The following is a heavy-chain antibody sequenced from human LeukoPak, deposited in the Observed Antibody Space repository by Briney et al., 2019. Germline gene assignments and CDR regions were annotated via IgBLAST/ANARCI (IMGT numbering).Heavy chain of an antibody. CDR1: GYNFTDYW. J-gene: IGHJ5*02. V-gene: IGHV5-51*01. CDR3: ARNGGSRLLGLGGLDP. D-gene: IGHD3-3*01. CDR2: LYPRDSKI. Sequence: GESLKISCVASGYNFTDYWIGWVRQMPGKGLEWMGVLYPRDSKIRYSPSLEGQVTFSVDKSTNTVYLQWTSLKASDTATYYCARNGGSRLLGLGGLDPWAREPRSPCPQ.